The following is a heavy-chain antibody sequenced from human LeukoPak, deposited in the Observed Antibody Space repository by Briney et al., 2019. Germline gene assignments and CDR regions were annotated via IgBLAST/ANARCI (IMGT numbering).Heavy chain of an antibody. CDR2: INHSGST. J-gene: IGHJ3*02. V-gene: IGHV4-34*01. Sequence: TSETLSLTCAVYGGSFSGYYWSWIRQPPGKGLERIGEINHSGSTNYNPSLKSRVTISVDTSKNQFSLKLSSVTAADTAVYYCASYCSSTSCYIPYAFDIWGQGTMVTVSS. CDR3: ASYCSSTSCYIPYAFDI. CDR1: GGSFSGYY. D-gene: IGHD2-2*02.